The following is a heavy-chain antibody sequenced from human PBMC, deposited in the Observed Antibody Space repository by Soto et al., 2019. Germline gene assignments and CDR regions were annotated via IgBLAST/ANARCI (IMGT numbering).Heavy chain of an antibody. CDR1: GGSISSGGYY. J-gene: IGHJ6*02. D-gene: IGHD4-4*01. CDR2: IYYSGST. Sequence: PSETLSLTCTVSGGSISSGGYYWSWIGQHPGKGLEWIGYIYYSGSTYYNPSLKSRVTISVDTSKNQFSLKLSSVTAADTAVYYCARLGPYSNPGYYYYGMDVWGQGTRVTVSS. V-gene: IGHV4-31*03. CDR3: ARLGPYSNPGYYYYGMDV.